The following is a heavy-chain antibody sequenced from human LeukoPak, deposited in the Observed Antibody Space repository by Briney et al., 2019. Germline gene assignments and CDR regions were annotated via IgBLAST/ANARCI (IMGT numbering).Heavy chain of an antibody. J-gene: IGHJ3*02. V-gene: IGHV5-51*01. CDR1: GYSFTSYW. D-gene: IGHD5-24*01. Sequence: GESLKISCKGSGYSFTSYWGGWVRQMPGKGLEWMEIIYPVDSDTRYSPSFQGQVTISADKSISTAYLQWSSLKASDTAMYYCAATYVEMATMAGNDAFDIWGQGTMVTVSS. CDR3: AATYVEMATMAGNDAFDI. CDR2: IYPVDSDT.